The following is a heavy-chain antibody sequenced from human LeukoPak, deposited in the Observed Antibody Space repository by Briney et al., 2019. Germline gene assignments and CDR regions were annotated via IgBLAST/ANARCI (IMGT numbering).Heavy chain of an antibody. V-gene: IGHV5-51*01. J-gene: IGHJ4*02. CDR1: GYSFTSYW. D-gene: IGHD1-7*01. CDR3: ARQVSPTGTTSYFDY. Sequence: GESLKISCKGSGYSFTSYWIGWVRQMPGKGLEWMGIIYPGDSDTRYSPSFQGQVTISANKSISTAYLQWSSLQASDTAMYYCARQVSPTGTTSYFDYWGQGTLVTVSS. CDR2: IYPGDSDT.